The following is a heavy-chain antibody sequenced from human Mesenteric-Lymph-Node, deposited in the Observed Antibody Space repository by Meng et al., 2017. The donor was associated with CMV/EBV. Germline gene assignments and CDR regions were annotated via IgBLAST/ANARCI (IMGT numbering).Heavy chain of an antibody. V-gene: IGHV3-7*01. CDR3: ARVRGGLSSSWYFFDY. D-gene: IGHD6-13*01. J-gene: IGHJ4*02. CDR2: IKQDGSEK. CDR1: GFTFSSYW. Sequence: GESLKISCAASGFTFSSYWMSWVRQAPGKGLEWVANIKQDGSEKYYVDTVTGRFTISRDNAKISLDLQMNSLRAEDTAVYYCARVRGGLSSSWYFFDYWGQGTLVTVSS.